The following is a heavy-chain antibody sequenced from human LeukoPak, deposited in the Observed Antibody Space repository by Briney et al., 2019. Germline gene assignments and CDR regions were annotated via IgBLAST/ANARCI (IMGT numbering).Heavy chain of an antibody. CDR3: AKARYYGAFDI. Sequence: QPGGSLRLSCAASGFTFDDYAMHWVRQAPGKGLEWVSGISWNSGSIGYADSVKGRFTISRDNAKNSLYLQMNSLRAEDTALYYCAKARYYGAFDIWGQGTMVTVSS. CDR2: ISWNSGSI. D-gene: IGHD3-10*01. V-gene: IGHV3-9*01. CDR1: GFTFDDYA. J-gene: IGHJ3*02.